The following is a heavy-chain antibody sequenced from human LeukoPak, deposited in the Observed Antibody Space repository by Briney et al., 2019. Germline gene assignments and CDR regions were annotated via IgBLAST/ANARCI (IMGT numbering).Heavy chain of an antibody. J-gene: IGHJ4*02. D-gene: IGHD3-22*01. CDR2: IYYGGNT. CDR3: ARDWTTYYYDSSGYELDY. V-gene: IGHV4-39*07. Sequence: PSETLSLTCTVSGGSISRYYWGWIRQPPGKGLEWIGTIYYGGNTYYNPSLKSRVTKSVDTSKNQFSLKLSSVTAADTAVYYCARDWTTYYYDSSGYELDYWGQGTLVTVSS. CDR1: GGSISRYY.